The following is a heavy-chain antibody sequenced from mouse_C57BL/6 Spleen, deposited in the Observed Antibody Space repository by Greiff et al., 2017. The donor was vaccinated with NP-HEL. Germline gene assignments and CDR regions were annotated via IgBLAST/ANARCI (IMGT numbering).Heavy chain of an antibody. J-gene: IGHJ4*01. CDR1: GYTFTSYW. CDR2: INPSSGYT. CDR3: ARYYDYDPYAMDY. D-gene: IGHD2-4*01. Sequence: QVQLQQSGAELAKPGASVKLSCKASGYTFTSYWMHWVKQRPGQGLEWIGYINPSSGYTKYNQKFKDKATLTADKSSSTAYMQLSSLTYEDSAVCYCARYYDYDPYAMDYWGQGTSVTVSS. V-gene: IGHV1-7*01.